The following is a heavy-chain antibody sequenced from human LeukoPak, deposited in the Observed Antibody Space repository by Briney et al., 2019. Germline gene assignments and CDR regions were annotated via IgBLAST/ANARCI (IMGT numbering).Heavy chain of an antibody. J-gene: IGHJ4*02. V-gene: IGHV4-59*01. D-gene: IGHD3-10*01. Sequence: SETLSLTCTVSGGSISSYYWSRIRQPPGKGLEWIGYIYYSGSTNYNPSLKSRVTISVDTSKNQFSLKLSSVTAADTAVYYCARDVDGSGMFDYWGQGTLVTVSS. CDR3: ARDVDGSGMFDY. CDR2: IYYSGST. CDR1: GGSISSYY.